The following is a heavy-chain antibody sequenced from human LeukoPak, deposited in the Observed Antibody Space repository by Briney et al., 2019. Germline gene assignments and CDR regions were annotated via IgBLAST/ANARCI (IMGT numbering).Heavy chain of an antibody. Sequence: PLETLSLTCTVSGYSISSGYWWGWIRQSPGMGLEWIGSVHHSGSTYYNPSFKSRVTISVDTSKNQFSLKLSSVTAADTAVYYCARVRPGIAATGTWAAPVWGQGTLVTVSS. D-gene: IGHD6-13*01. CDR3: ARVRPGIAATGTWAAPV. CDR2: VHHSGST. J-gene: IGHJ4*02. V-gene: IGHV4-38-2*02. CDR1: GYSISSGYW.